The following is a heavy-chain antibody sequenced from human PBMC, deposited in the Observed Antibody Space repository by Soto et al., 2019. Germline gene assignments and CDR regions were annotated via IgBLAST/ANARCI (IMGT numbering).Heavy chain of an antibody. J-gene: IGHJ4*02. Sequence: VQLVESGGGLVEPGGSLRLSCAASGFTFSNAWMSWVRQAPGKGLEWVGLIKSKAAGGTTDYAAPVKGRFTISRDDAKNTLYLQMNSLRTEDTAVYYCSTFMVIGATGGQGTLVTVS. CDR2: IKSKAAGGTT. V-gene: IGHV3-15*01. CDR3: STFMVIGAT. D-gene: IGHD2-15*01. CDR1: GFTFSNAW.